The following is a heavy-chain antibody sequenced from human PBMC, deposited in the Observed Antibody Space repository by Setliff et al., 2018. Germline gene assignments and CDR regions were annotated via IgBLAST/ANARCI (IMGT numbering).Heavy chain of an antibody. J-gene: IGHJ3*02. V-gene: IGHV4-4*07. CDR2: IYSNENT. Sequence: SETLSLTCSVSGGSISSYFWNWVRQPAGKGLEWIGRIYSNENTNYNPSLKSRVTMSIDTSKNQLSLILRSVTAADTAVYYCARGRMRGSCSGPSCTYDPFDIWGQGTPVTVSS. CDR1: GGSISSYF. D-gene: IGHD2-2*01. CDR3: ARGRMRGSCSGPSCTYDPFDI.